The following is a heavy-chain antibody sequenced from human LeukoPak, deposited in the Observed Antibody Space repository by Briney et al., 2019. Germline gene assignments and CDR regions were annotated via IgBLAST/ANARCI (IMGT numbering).Heavy chain of an antibody. CDR1: GGSISSGSYY. J-gene: IGHJ4*02. D-gene: IGHD2-15*01. Sequence: NTSETLSLTCTVSGGSISSGSYYWSWIRQPAGKGLEWIGYIYYSGSTYSNPSLKSRVTISLDTSTNQFSLKLTSVTAADTAVYYCARVGYCSGGSCYGIDYWGQGTLVTVSS. V-gene: IGHV4-30-4*08. CDR2: IYYSGST. CDR3: ARVGYCSGGSCYGIDY.